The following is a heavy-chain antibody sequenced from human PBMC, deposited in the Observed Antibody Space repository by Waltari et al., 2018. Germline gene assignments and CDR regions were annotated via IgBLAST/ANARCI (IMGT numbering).Heavy chain of an antibody. CDR1: GFTFSSYA. J-gene: IGHJ4*02. V-gene: IGHV3-23*01. CDR3: AKEGGYYDSSGYSSDY. CDR2: ISGSGGST. D-gene: IGHD3-22*01. Sequence: EVQLLESGGGLVQPGGSLRLSCAASGFTFSSYAMSWVRQAPGKGLEWVSAISGSGGSTYYADSVKGRFTISRDNSKNTLYLQMNSLRAEDTAVYYCAKEGGYYDSSGYSSDYWGQGTLVTVSS.